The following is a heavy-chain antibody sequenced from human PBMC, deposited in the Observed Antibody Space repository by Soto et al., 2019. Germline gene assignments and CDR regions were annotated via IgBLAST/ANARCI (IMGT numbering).Heavy chain of an antibody. Sequence: SQTLSLTCTVSGESITSTNHYWGWIRQPPGKGLEWVATIFHTGTTYYNPSLMSRVSISVDTSKNHFSLRLNSVTAADTAFYFCARRFAWQLPFDAWDQGTLVTVSS. CDR1: GESITSTNHY. CDR3: ARRFAWQLPFDA. CDR2: IFHTGTT. D-gene: IGHD6-6*01. V-gene: IGHV4-39*02. J-gene: IGHJ4*02.